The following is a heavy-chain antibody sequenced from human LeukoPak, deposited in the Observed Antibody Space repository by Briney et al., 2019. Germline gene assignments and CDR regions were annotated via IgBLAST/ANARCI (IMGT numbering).Heavy chain of an antibody. CDR2: ISAYNGHT. D-gene: IGHD2-15*01. CDR3: ARSPGVVAAGSVDY. CDR1: GYTFTSSG. V-gene: IGHV1-18*01. J-gene: IGHJ4*02. Sequence: ASVKVSCKASGYTFTSSGLSWVRQAPGHGLEWMGWISAYNGHTNYARNLQGRVTMTTDTSTSTAYMELRSLRSDDTAVYYCARSPGVVAAGSVDYWGQGTLVTVSS.